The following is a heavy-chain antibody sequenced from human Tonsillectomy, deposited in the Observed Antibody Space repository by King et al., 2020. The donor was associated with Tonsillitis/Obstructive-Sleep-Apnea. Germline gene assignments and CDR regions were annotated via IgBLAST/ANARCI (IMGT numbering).Heavy chain of an antibody. D-gene: IGHD3-22*01. CDR3: AKAWVGNGYGFDS. J-gene: IGHJ4*02. V-gene: IGHV3-23*04. CDR1: GFTFYSYA. Sequence: VQLVESGGGLAQPGGSLRVSCAASGFTFYSYAMSWVRQAPGKGLEWVSTISGRGDITDYADSVKGRLTISRDNSKNTLSLQMNGLRVEDMAVYYCAKAWVGNGYGFDSWGQGTLVTVSS. CDR2: ISGRGDIT.